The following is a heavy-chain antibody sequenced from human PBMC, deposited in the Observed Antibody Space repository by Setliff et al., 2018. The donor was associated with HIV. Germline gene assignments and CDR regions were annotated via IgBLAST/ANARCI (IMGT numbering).Heavy chain of an antibody. V-gene: IGHV3-7*03. J-gene: IGHJ6*03. CDR3: ARDMRDCTSTSCYTYDYYYYMDV. CDR1: GFTFSDYW. CDR2: IKTDGSDT. Sequence: GGSLRLSCAASGFTFSDYWMSWVRQAPGKRLEWVANIKTDGSDTYYLDSVEGRFTISRDNARNVLYLQMHGLRAEDTAMYYCARDMRDCTSTSCYTYDYYYYMDVWGKGTTVTVSS. D-gene: IGHD2-2*02.